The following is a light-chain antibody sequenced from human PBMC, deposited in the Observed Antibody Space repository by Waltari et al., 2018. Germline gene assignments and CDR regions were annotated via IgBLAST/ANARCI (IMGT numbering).Light chain of an antibody. CDR3: CSYAGSNTWV. CDR1: SSAVGSYNL. CDR2: EGS. J-gene: IGLJ3*02. V-gene: IGLV2-23*01. Sequence: QSALTQPASVSGSPGQSITLSCTGTSSAVGSYNLVSWYQHHPGKAPKRMIYEGSKRPSGVSNRFSGSKSGNTASLTISGLQAEDEADYYCCSYAGSNTWVFGEGTKLTVL.